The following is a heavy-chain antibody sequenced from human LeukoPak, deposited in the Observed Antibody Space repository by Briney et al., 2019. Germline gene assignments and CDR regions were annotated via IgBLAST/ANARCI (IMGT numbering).Heavy chain of an antibody. J-gene: IGHJ6*03. CDR3: ARGLGNRYYYYMDV. D-gene: IGHD7-27*01. CDR1: GYTFTNYY. V-gene: IGHV1-46*01. Sequence: EASVKVSCKASGYTFTNYYLHWVRQAPGQGLEWMGIINPSGGSTSSAQKFQGRVTMTRDTSISTAYMELSRLRSDDTAVYYCARGLGNRYYYYMDVWGKGTTVTISS. CDR2: INPSGGST.